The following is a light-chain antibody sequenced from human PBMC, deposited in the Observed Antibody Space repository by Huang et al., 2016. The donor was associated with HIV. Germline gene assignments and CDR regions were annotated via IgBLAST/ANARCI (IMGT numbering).Light chain of an antibody. CDR2: CAA. J-gene: IGKJ3*01. Sequence: DIVMTQSPDSLAVSLGERATINCKSSQSVLYSSNNKNYLAWYQQKPGQPPKLRIYCAATRESGVPDRFSGSGSGTDFTLTISSLQAEDVAVYYCQQYYSTPPVTFGPGTKVDIK. CDR3: QQYYSTPPVT. CDR1: QSVLYSSNNKNY. V-gene: IGKV4-1*01.